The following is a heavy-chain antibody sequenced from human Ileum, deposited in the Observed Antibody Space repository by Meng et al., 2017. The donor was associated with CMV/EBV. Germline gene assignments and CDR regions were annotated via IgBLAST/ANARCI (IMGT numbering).Heavy chain of an antibody. Sequence: SLKISCAASGFTFDDYAMHWVRQAPGKGLEWVSGISWNSGSIGYADSVKGRFTISRDNAKNSLYLQMNSLRAEDTALYYCAKGGYYDSSGFVDIWGQGTMVTVSS. CDR2: ISWNSGSI. CDR1: GFTFDDYA. CDR3: AKGGYYDSSGFVDI. J-gene: IGHJ3*02. V-gene: IGHV3-9*01. D-gene: IGHD3-22*01.